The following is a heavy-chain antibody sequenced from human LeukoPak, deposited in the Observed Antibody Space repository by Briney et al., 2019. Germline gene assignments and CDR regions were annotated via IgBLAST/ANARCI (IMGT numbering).Heavy chain of an antibody. CDR2: ISAYNGNT. V-gene: IGHV1-18*04. CDR3: AGGYYYYMDV. J-gene: IGHJ6*03. Sequence: GESLKISCKGSGYSFTNYWIGWVRQMPGKGLEWMGWISAYNGNTNYAQKLQGRVTMTTDTSTSTAYMELRSLRSDDTAVYYCAGGYYYYMDVWGKGTTVTVSS. CDR1: GYSFTNYW.